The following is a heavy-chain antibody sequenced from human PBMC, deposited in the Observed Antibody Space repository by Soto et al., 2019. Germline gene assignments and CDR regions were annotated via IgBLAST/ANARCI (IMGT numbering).Heavy chain of an antibody. CDR3: ARDGSSDWLTWFDP. CDR2: ISPSGGST. D-gene: IGHD6-19*01. CDR1: GYTFTDYY. Sequence: QVQLVQSGAEVKKPGASVKVSCKASGYTFTDYYMHWVRQAPGQGLEWMGIISPSGGSTYAQKFQGRVTVTRDTSTSTVYMELISLRSEDTAVYYCARDGSSDWLTWFDPWGQGTLVTVSS. V-gene: IGHV1-46*01. J-gene: IGHJ5*02.